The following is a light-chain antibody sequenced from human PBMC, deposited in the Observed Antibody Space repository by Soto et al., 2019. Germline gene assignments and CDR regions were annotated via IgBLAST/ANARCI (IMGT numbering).Light chain of an antibody. CDR1: QGISNY. Sequence: DIQMTQSPSSLSASVGDRVTITCRASQGISNYLAWYQRKPGKVPKLLIYAASTLQSGVPSRFSGSGSGTDFTLTIGSLQAQDVATYYCQEYNIAPFTFGPGTKVDIK. CDR3: QEYNIAPFT. V-gene: IGKV1-27*01. J-gene: IGKJ3*01. CDR2: AAS.